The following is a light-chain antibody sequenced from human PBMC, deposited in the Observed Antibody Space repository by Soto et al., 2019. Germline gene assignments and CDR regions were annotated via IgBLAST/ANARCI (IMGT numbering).Light chain of an antibody. CDR3: SSYSCSCMDYV. J-gene: IGLJ1*01. CDR1: SSDVGGYNY. CDR2: EVS. V-gene: IGLV2-14*01. Sequence: QSALTQPASVSGSPGQSITISCTGTSSDVGGYNYVSWYQQHPGKAPKLMIYEVSNRPSGVSNRFSVSKSGNTASLTISGLQSEDEADYYCSSYSCSCMDYVFGDGTKVTV.